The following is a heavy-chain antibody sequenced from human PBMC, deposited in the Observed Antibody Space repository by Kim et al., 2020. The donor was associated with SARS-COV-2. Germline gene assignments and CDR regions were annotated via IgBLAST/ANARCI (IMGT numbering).Heavy chain of an antibody. CDR2: INHSGST. CDR3: ARGRVAAAGDYYYYYGMDV. Sequence: SETLSLTCAVYGGSFSGYYWSWIRQPPGKGLEWIGEINHSGSTNYNPSLKSRVTISVDTSKNQFSLKLSSVTAADTAVYYCARGRVAAAGDYYYYYGMDV. J-gene: IGHJ6*01. CDR1: GGSFSGYY. V-gene: IGHV4-34*01. D-gene: IGHD6-13*01.